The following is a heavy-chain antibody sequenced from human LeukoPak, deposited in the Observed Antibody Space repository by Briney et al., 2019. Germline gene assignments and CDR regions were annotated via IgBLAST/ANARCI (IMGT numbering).Heavy chain of an antibody. D-gene: IGHD3-9*01. Sequence: GSLRLSCAASGFTFSSYAMSWIHQPPGKGLEWIGEINHSGSTNYNPSLKSRVTISVDTSKNQFSLKLSSVTAADTAVYYCARGGWGLRLADTWGQGTLVTVSS. CDR1: GFTFSSYA. V-gene: IGHV4-34*01. CDR3: ARGGWGLRLADT. J-gene: IGHJ5*02. CDR2: INHSGST.